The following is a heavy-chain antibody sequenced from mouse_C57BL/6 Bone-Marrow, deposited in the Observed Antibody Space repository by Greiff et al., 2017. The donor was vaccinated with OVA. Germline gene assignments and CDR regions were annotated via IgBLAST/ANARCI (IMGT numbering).Heavy chain of an antibody. D-gene: IGHD1-1*01. Sequence: EVKLQESGPELVKPGASVKISCKASGYSFTDYNLNWVKQSNGKSLEWIGVINPNYGTTSYNQKFKGKATLTVDQSSSTAYMQLNSLTSEDSAVYYCARCPSYGSYYFDYWGQGTTLTVSS. CDR1: GYSFTDYN. CDR2: INPNYGTT. J-gene: IGHJ2*01. V-gene: IGHV1-39*01. CDR3: ARCPSYGSYYFDY.